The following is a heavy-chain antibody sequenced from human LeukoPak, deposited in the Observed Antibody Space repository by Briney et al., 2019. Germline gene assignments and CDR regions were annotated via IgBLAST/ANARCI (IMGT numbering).Heavy chain of an antibody. CDR3: AKDRPEWGGEEAFDI. V-gene: IGHV3-30*18. CDR2: ISSDGRNK. J-gene: IGHJ3*02. D-gene: IGHD3-16*01. Sequence: GRSLRLSCAASGFTFRSYGIHWVRQAPGKGLEWVAVISSDGRNKYYADSVKGRFTISRDNSKNTLYLQMNSLRAEDTTVYYCAKDRPEWGGEEAFDIWGRGTMVTVSS. CDR1: GFTFRSYG.